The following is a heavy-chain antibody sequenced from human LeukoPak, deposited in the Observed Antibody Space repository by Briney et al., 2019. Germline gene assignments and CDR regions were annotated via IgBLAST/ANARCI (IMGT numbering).Heavy chain of an antibody. CDR3: ARDVGSGWFILDY. D-gene: IGHD6-19*01. Sequence: ASVKVSCKASGYTFTIYYMHWVRQAPGQGLEWMGWIDPNSGGTNYTQKFQGRVTMTRDTSISTAYMELSRLRSDDRAVYYCARDVGSGWFILDYWGQGTQVTVSS. J-gene: IGHJ4*02. CDR2: IDPNSGGT. V-gene: IGHV1-2*02. CDR1: GYTFTIYY.